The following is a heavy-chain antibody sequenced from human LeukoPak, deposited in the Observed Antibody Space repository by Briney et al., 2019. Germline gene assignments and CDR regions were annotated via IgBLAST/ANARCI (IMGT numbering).Heavy chain of an antibody. CDR1: GFIFSSYA. V-gene: IGHV3-30*04. J-gene: IGHJ6*02. CDR3: ARCGGTCSLPSTSAMDV. Sequence: GGSLRLSCAASGFIFSSYAVHWARQAPGKGLEWVAVISSDGRHIFYADSVKGRFTISRDNSKNTLYLQMNSLRAEDTALYLCARCGGTCSLPSTSAMDVWGQGTTVTVS. D-gene: IGHD2-21*01. CDR2: ISSDGRHI.